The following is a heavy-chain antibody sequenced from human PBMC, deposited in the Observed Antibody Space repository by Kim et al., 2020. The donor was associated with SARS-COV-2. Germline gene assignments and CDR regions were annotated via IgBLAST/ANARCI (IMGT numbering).Heavy chain of an antibody. CDR2: IYSGHT. D-gene: IGHD6-19*01. J-gene: IGHJ4*02. V-gene: IGHV4-59*13. Sequence: SETLSLTCTVSGSSISDYYWSWIRQPPGTGLECIGDIYSGHTDYSPSLKSRDTISVDTSRNQVSLILRSVTAADTAIYFCARIAPGWYTVNWGQGTLLPVSS. CDR1: GSSISDYY. CDR3: ARIAPGWYTVN.